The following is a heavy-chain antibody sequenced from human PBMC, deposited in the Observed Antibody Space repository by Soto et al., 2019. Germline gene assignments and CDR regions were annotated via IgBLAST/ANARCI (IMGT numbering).Heavy chain of an antibody. CDR3: ARRVATRQMGYYFDY. D-gene: IGHD6-6*01. V-gene: IGHV4-61*01. CDR2: IYYSGST. CDR1: GGSVSSGSYY. Sequence: SETLSLTCTVSGGSVSSGSYYWSWIRQPPGKGLEWIGYIYYSGSTNYNPSLKSRVTTSVDTSKNQFSLKLSSVTTADTAVYYCARRVATRQMGYYFDYWGQGTLVTVSS. J-gene: IGHJ4*02.